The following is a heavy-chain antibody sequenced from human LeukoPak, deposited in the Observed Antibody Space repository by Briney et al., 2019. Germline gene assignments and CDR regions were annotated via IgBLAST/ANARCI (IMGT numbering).Heavy chain of an antibody. D-gene: IGHD6-13*01. CDR3: ASQSRQQLGLDY. Sequence: ASVKVSCKASGYIFTDYYMHWVRQAPGQGLEWMGWISAYNGNTNYAQKLQGRVTMTTDTSTSTAYMELRSLRSDDTAVYYCASQSRQQLGLDYWGQGTLVTVSS. V-gene: IGHV1-18*04. J-gene: IGHJ4*02. CDR1: GYIFTDYY. CDR2: ISAYNGNT.